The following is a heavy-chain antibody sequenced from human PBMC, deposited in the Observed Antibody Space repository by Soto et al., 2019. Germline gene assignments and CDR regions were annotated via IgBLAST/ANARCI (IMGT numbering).Heavy chain of an antibody. Sequence: EVQLLESGGGLVRPGGSLRLSCAASGFTFYNYAMNWVRQAPGKGLEWVSTISGGGDGTYYADSVKGRFPISRDNSRNTVYLRMIRLRAEDTAVDYCAKNGLRSLATYYANGDCNYAFDVWGQGTLVTVSS. J-gene: IGHJ3*01. CDR3: AKNGLRSLATYYANGDCNYAFDV. D-gene: IGHD2-21*02. CDR2: ISGGGDGT. V-gene: IGHV3-23*01. CDR1: GFTFYNYA.